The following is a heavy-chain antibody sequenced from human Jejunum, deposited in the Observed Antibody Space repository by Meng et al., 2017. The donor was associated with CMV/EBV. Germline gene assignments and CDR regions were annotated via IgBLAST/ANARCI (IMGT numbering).Heavy chain of an antibody. Sequence: FRFSNYAMSWVRQAPGKGLEWVSTVGNTGTYSYYADSLKGRFTISRDNSKDTLYLQMNSLRDEDTALYYCAKDGYCSSSSCHDYWGQGTLVTVSS. D-gene: IGHD2-2*01. V-gene: IGHV3-23*01. CDR2: VGNTGTYS. CDR1: FRFSNYA. J-gene: IGHJ4*02. CDR3: AKDGYCSSSSCHDY.